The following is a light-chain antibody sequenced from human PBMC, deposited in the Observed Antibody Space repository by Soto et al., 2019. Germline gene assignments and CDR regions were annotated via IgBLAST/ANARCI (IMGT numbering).Light chain of an antibody. CDR2: EVS. J-gene: IGLJ2*01. V-gene: IGLV2-8*01. CDR3: SSYAGSNNLV. Sequence: QSALTQPPSASGSPGQSVTISCTGTSSDVGGYNYVSWYQQHPGKAPKVMIYEVSKRPSGVTDRFSGSKSGNTASLTVSGLQAEDEDDYSCSSYAGSNNLVFGGGTKLTVL. CDR1: SSDVGGYNY.